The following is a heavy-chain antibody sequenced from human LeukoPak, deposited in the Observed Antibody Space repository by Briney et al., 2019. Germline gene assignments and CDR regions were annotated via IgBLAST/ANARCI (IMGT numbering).Heavy chain of an antibody. V-gene: IGHV4-39*07. CDR3: ARTDYYYMDV. Sequence: PSETLSLTCTVSGGSISSSSYYWGWIRQPPGKGLEWIGSIYYSGSTYYNPSLKSRVTISVDTSKNQFSLKLSSVTAADTAVYYCARTDYYYMDVWGKGTTVTISS. J-gene: IGHJ6*03. CDR1: GGSISSSSYY. CDR2: IYYSGST.